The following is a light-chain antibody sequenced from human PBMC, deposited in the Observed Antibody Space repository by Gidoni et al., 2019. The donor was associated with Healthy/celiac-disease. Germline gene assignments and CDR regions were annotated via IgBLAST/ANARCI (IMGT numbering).Light chain of an antibody. Sequence: QSALTQPASVSGSPGQSITISCTGTSSDVGGYNYVSWYQHHPGKAPKLMIYDDSNRPSGVSNRFSGSKSGNTASLTISGLQAEDEADYYCSSYTSSSTSDVVFGGGTKLTVL. CDR2: DDS. CDR3: SSYTSSSTSDVV. J-gene: IGLJ2*01. V-gene: IGLV2-14*03. CDR1: SSDVGGYNY.